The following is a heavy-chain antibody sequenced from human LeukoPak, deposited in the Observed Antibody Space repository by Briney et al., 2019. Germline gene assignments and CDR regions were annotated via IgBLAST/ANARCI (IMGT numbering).Heavy chain of an antibody. Sequence: PGGSLRLSCAASGFTISSYWMSWVRQAPGKGLEWVANIKQDGSEKYYVDSVKGRFTISRDNAKNSLYLQMNSLRAEDTAVYYCARGYYDILTGYYPWGQGTLVTVSS. V-gene: IGHV3-7*01. D-gene: IGHD3-9*01. J-gene: IGHJ5*02. CDR3: ARGYYDILTGYYP. CDR2: IKQDGSEK. CDR1: GFTISSYW.